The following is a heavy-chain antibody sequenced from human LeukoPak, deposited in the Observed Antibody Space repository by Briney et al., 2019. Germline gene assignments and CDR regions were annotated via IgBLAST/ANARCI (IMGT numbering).Heavy chain of an antibody. CDR3: ARSLFVAFTD. J-gene: IGHJ4*02. CDR1: GYTFTDHS. CDR2: VDPSNDDT. D-gene: IGHD2-21*01. Sequence: ASVKVSCKASGYTFTDHSIHWVRQAPGQGLEWMGYVDPSNDDTNYAPKFHDRVTMTGDTSIRTAYMELSGLTSDDTAVYYCARSLFVAFTDWGQGTLVIVSS. V-gene: IGHV1-2*02.